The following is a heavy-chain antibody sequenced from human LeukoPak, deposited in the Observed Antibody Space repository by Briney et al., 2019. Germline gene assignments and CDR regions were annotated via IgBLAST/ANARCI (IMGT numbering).Heavy chain of an antibody. V-gene: IGHV3-21*01. Sequence: GGSLRLSCAASGFTFSNYGVNWVRQAPGKGLEWVSSISSSSTYIYYADSVKGRFTISRDNAKNSLYLQMNSLRAEDTAVYYCAKSSGWNYYYYYMDVWGKGTTVIASS. D-gene: IGHD6-19*01. CDR1: GFTFSNYG. CDR3: AKSSGWNYYYYYMDV. J-gene: IGHJ6*03. CDR2: ISSSSTYI.